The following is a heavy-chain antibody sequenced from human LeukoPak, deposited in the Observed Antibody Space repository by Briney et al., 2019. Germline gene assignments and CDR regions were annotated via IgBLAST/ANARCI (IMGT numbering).Heavy chain of an antibody. V-gene: IGHV3-23*01. J-gene: IGHJ4*02. Sequence: QPGGSLRLSCAASGFTFSSYAMSWVRQAPGKGLEWVSAISGSGGSTYYADSVKGRFTISRDNSKNTLYLQMNSLRAEDTAVYYCAKVPQRQWELTAYFDYWGQGTLVTVSS. CDR1: GFTFSSYA. CDR3: AKVPQRQWELTAYFDY. CDR2: ISGSGGST. D-gene: IGHD1-26*01.